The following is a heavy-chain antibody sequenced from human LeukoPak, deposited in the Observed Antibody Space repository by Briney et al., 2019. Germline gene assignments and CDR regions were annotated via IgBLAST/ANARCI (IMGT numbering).Heavy chain of an antibody. J-gene: IGHJ4*02. Sequence: ASVKVSCKASGYTFTGYYMHWVRQAPGQGLEWMGWINPNSGGTNYAQKFQGRVTMTRDTSISTAYMELSRLRSDDTAVYYCARDPATYYYGSGSYGERFFDYWGQGTLVTVSS. V-gene: IGHV1-2*02. CDR1: GYTFTGYY. CDR2: INPNSGGT. D-gene: IGHD3-10*01. CDR3: ARDPATYYYGSGSYGERFFDY.